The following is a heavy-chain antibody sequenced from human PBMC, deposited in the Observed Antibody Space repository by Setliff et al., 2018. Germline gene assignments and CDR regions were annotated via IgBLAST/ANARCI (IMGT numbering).Heavy chain of an antibody. CDR3: ARGRNVASRLLDS. D-gene: IGHD6-6*01. J-gene: IGHJ4*02. CDR2: IYSGGST. CDR1: GDYISGSRYY. Sequence: SETLSLTCSVSGDYISGSRYYWAWIRQPPGKGLEWIGSIYSGGSTKYNPSLKSRVTMSIDTSKNQFSLMVTSVTAADTAVYYCARGRNVASRLLDSWGQGTLVTVSS. V-gene: IGHV4-39*07.